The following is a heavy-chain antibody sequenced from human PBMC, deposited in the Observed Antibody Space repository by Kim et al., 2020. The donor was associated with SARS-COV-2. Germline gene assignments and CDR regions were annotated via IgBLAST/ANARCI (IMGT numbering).Heavy chain of an antibody. V-gene: IGHV4-34*01. Sequence: PSLKGRGTISVDKSKNQFSLKLSSVTAADTAVYYCARATGRAVADSGFDYWGQGTLVTVSS. J-gene: IGHJ4*02. CDR3: ARATGRAVADSGFDY. D-gene: IGHD6-19*01.